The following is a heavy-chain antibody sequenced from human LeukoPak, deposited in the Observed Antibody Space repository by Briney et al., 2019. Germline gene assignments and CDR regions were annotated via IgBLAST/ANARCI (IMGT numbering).Heavy chain of an antibody. Sequence: GGSLRLSCAASGFTFSSDWMHWVRQGPGKGLVWVSRINPDGSVASHADSVRGRFTISRDNAKNTLYLQMNSLRAEDTAVYYCARDSGSGSYSGYWGLGTLVTVSS. CDR1: GFTFSSDW. V-gene: IGHV3-74*01. D-gene: IGHD3-10*01. J-gene: IGHJ4*02. CDR3: ARDSGSGSYSGY. CDR2: INPDGSVA.